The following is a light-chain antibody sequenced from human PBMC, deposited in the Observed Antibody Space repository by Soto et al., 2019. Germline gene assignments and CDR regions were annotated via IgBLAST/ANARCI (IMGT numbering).Light chain of an antibody. J-gene: IGKJ5*01. Sequence: DIEMTSSLAALSQSVGDRVTITCRASQNIVNWLAWYQQKPGKAPKILIYGASTLESGVPSRFSGSGSGTEFTLTITNLQPDDFATYYCLQYNTFSATFGQGTRLEIK. CDR3: LQYNTFSAT. CDR2: GAS. CDR1: QNIVNW. V-gene: IGKV1-5*01.